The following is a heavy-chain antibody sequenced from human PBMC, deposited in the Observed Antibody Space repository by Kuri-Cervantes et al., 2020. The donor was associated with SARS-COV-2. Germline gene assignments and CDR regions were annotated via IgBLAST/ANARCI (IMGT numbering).Heavy chain of an antibody. Sequence: GGSLRLSCKASGDTFSHYGVSWVRQAPGQGLEWMGRIIPVLGIINYAQQFQGRVIITADKSSSTAYMDLRSLKSDDTAVYYCARESLDPSYWTGYFDYWGQGALVTVSS. CDR3: ARESLDPSYWTGYFDY. J-gene: IGHJ4*02. CDR2: IIPVLGII. V-gene: IGHV1-69*04. CDR1: GDTFSHYG. D-gene: IGHD3/OR15-3a*01.